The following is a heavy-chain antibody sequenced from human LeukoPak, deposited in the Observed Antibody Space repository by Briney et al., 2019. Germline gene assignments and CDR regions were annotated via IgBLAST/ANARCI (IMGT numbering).Heavy chain of an antibody. J-gene: IGHJ4*02. CDR1: GGSISSGDYY. D-gene: IGHD6-13*01. Sequence: SQTPSLTCTVSGGSISSGDYYWTWTRQPPGKGLGWIGYIYYSGSTYYNPSLKSRLTISVDTSKKQFSLKLTSVTAADTAVYFCARGVGSSWYGDWGQGTLVTVSS. V-gene: IGHV4-30-4*01. CDR3: ARGVGSSWYGD. CDR2: IYYSGST.